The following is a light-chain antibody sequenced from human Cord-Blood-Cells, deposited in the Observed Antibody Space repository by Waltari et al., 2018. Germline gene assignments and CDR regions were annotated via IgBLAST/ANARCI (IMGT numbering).Light chain of an antibody. CDR2: DVS. CDR1: SSDVGGYNY. V-gene: IGLV2-11*01. Sequence: QSALTQPRSVSGSPGQSVPISCTGTSSDVGGYNYVSWYQQHPGKAPKLMIYDVSKRPSGVPDRFSGSKSGNTASLTISGLQAEDEADYYCCSYAGSYTFDVFGTGTKVTVL. J-gene: IGLJ1*01. CDR3: CSYAGSYTFDV.